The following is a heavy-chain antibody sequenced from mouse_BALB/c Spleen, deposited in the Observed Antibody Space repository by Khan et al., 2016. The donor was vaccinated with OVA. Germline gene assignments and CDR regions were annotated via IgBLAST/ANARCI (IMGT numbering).Heavy chain of an antibody. J-gene: IGHJ2*01. CDR3: ARIQGGDFDY. CDR1: GYSITSDYA. V-gene: IGHV3-2*02. CDR2: ISYSGNT. Sequence: EVQLQESGPGLVKPSQSLSLTCTVTGYSITSDYAWNWIRQFPGNKLEWMGYISYSGNTKYNPSLKSRISITRDTSKNQFFLQLNFVTIEDTATECCARIQGGDFDYWGQGTTLTVSS. D-gene: IGHD3-2*02.